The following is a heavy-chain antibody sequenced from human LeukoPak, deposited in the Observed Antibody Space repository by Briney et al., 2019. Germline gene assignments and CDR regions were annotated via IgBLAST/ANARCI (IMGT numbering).Heavy chain of an antibody. CDR2: IYYSGST. V-gene: IGHV4-59*01. CDR1: GGSISSYY. CDR3: ARDSGFLCLDY. J-gene: IGHJ4*02. D-gene: IGHD2-2*01. Sequence: SETLSLTCTVSGGSISSYYWNLIRQPPGKGLEWIGYIYYSGSTNYNPSLKSRVTISVDTSKDQFSLKLSSVTAADTAVYYCARDSGFLCLDYWGQGTLVTVSS.